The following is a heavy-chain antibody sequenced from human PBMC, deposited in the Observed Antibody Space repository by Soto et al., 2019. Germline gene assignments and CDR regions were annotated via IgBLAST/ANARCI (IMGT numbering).Heavy chain of an antibody. D-gene: IGHD5-12*01. Sequence: PSETVSLTCTVSGGSISSSGSYWAWIRQPPGKGLEWIGNIYYSGSTYYNPSLKSRVTISVDSSKSQFSLRLSSVTATDTAVYYCARLPRGYSGHGGGYYFDYSYQGPLLTGST. CDR2: IYYSGST. CDR3: ARLPRGYSGHGGGYYFDY. J-gene: IGHJ4*02. V-gene: IGHV4-39*01. CDR1: GGSISSSGSY.